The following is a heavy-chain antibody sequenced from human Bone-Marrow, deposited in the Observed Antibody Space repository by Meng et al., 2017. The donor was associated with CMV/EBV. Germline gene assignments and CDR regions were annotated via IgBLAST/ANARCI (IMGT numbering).Heavy chain of an antibody. CDR2: IFSNDEK. V-gene: IGHV2-26*01. CDR1: GFSLSNARMG. D-gene: IGHD2-2*01. Sequence: SGHTLVKPTETLTLTCTVSGFSLSNARMGVSWIRQPPGKALEWLAHIFSNDEKSYSTSLKSRLTISKDTSKSQVVLTMTNMDPVDTATYYCAHRRRSCSSTSCYEAQYYFDYWGQGTLVTVSS. J-gene: IGHJ4*02. CDR3: AHRRRSCSSTSCYEAQYYFDY.